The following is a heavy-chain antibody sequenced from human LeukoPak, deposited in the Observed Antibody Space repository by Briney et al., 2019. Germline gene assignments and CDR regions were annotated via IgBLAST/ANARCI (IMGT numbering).Heavy chain of an antibody. CDR1: EFTFTNAW. Sequence: GGSLRLSCAASEFTFTNAWMNWVRQAPGRGLEWVGLFKSKTDGGTTVYAAPVKGRFTISRDDSINTLYLQMNSLRTEDTAVYYCVTERSGAFDLWGQGTMVTVSS. CDR3: VTERSGAFDL. V-gene: IGHV3-15*01. J-gene: IGHJ3*01. CDR2: FKSKTDGGTT. D-gene: IGHD3-10*01.